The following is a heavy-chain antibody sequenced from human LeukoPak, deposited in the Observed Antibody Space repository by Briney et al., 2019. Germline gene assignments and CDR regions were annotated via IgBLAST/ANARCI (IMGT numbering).Heavy chain of an antibody. CDR1: GFTVSNNY. CDR3: AKAPAAVGTRFDY. Sequence: GGSLRLSCAASGFTVSNNYMSWVRQAPGKGLEWVSVIYSGGSTYYADSVKGRFTISRDNSKNTLYLQMNSLRAEDTAVYYCAKAPAAVGTRFDYWGQGTLVTVSS. CDR2: IYSGGST. V-gene: IGHV3-53*01. D-gene: IGHD6-13*01. J-gene: IGHJ4*02.